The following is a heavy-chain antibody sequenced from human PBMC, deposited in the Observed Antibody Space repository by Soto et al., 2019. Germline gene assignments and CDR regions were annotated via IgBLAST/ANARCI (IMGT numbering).Heavy chain of an antibody. V-gene: IGHV6-1*01. Sequence: QVQLQQSGPGLVKPSQTLSLMCDISGDSVSSVTATWSWIRQSPSRGLEWLGRTYYRSKWYNDYAMSVKGRIVITPHTSKNQVSLQLNSVTPEDTATYFCASDGSGFHWYFDVWGRGTLVTVSS. CDR2: TYYRSKWYN. J-gene: IGHJ2*01. CDR3: ASDGSGFHWYFDV. D-gene: IGHD6-19*01. CDR1: GDSVSSVTAT.